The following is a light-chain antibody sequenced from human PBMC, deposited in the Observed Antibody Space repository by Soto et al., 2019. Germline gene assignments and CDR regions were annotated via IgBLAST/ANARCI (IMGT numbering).Light chain of an antibody. CDR2: KAS. Sequence: DIQMTQSSSTLSASVGDRVTITCRASQSISNRLAWYQQKPGKAPKLLIYKASTLESGVPSRFSGSGSGTEFTLTISSLQPDDFVTYYCPQYDTYSWTFGQGTKLEIK. J-gene: IGKJ1*01. CDR1: QSISNR. V-gene: IGKV1-5*03. CDR3: PQYDTYSWT.